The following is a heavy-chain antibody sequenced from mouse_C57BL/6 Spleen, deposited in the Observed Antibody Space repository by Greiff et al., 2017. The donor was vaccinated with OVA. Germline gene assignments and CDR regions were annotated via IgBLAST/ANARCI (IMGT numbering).Heavy chain of an antibody. V-gene: IGHV1-82*01. CDR3: ASPGFDY. J-gene: IGHJ2*01. CDR1: GYAFSSSW. Sequence: QVQLQQSGPELVKPGASVKISCKASGYAFSSSWMNWVKQRPGKGLEWIGRIYPGDGDTNYNGKFKGKATLTADKSPSTAYMQLSSLTSEDSAVYFCASPGFDYWGQGTTLTVSS. CDR2: IYPGDGDT.